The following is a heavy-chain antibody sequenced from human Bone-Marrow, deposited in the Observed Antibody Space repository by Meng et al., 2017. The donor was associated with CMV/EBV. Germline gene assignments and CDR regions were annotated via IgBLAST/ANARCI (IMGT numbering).Heavy chain of an antibody. CDR2: ISGSGGST. D-gene: IGHD6-6*01. CDR1: GFTFDDYG. CDR3: AKRGAARVMSRKDYFDY. J-gene: IGHJ4*02. V-gene: IGHV3-23*01. Sequence: GESLKISCAASGFTFDDYGMSWVRQAPGKGLEWVSAISGSGGSTYYADSVKGRFTISRDNSKNTLYLQMNSLRAEDTAVYYCAKRGAARVMSRKDYFDYWGQGTLVTVSS.